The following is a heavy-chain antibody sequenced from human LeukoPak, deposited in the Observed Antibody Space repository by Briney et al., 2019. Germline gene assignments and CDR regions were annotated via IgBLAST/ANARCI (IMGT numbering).Heavy chain of an antibody. V-gene: IGHV3-33*07. CDR1: GFTYSTYG. CDR3: ARDHQNFGILTGYSALDL. Sequence: GGSLRLSCAATGFTYSTYGLYGVRQAPCKGLKWLAVIWYDGSKKYYADSVKGRFTISRDNSKNTLYLQMNSLRAEDTAVYYCARDHQNFGILTGYSALDLWGQGTMVTVSS. CDR2: IWYDGSKK. J-gene: IGHJ3*01. D-gene: IGHD3-9*01.